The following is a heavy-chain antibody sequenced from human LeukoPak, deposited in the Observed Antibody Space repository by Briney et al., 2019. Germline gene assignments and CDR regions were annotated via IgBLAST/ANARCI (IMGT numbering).Heavy chain of an antibody. CDR3: ARGRYSQWLPLRYFDY. J-gene: IGHJ4*02. D-gene: IGHD6-19*01. CDR1: GGSFSGYY. CDR2: INHSGST. V-gene: IGHV4-34*01. Sequence: SETLPLTCAVYGGSFSGYYWSWIRQPPGKGLEWIGEINHSGSTNYNPSLKSRVTISVDTSKNQFSLKLSSVTAADTAVYYCARGRYSQWLPLRYFDYWGQGTLVTVSS.